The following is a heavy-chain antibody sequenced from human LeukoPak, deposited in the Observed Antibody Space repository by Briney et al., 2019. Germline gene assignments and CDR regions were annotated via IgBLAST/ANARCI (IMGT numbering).Heavy chain of an antibody. V-gene: IGHV3-11*01. D-gene: IGHD6-19*01. Sequence: GGALRLSCAASGFTFSDYYMSWVRQAPGKGLEWVSYISSSGSTIYYADSVKGRFTISRDNAKNSLYLQMNSLRAEDTAVYYCARDRAYSSGPFDYWGQGTLVTVSS. J-gene: IGHJ4*02. CDR3: ARDRAYSSGPFDY. CDR2: ISSSGSTI. CDR1: GFTFSDYY.